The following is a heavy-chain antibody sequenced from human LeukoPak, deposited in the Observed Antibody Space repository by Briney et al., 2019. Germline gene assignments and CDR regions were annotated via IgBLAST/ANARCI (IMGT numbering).Heavy chain of an antibody. CDR3: ARDTVILYYYYGMDV. D-gene: IGHD4-17*01. J-gene: IGHJ6*02. CDR2: MNPNSGNT. CDR1: GYTFTGYY. V-gene: IGHV1-8*02. Sequence: ASVKVSCKASGYTFTGYYMHWVRQATGQGLEWMGWMNPNSGNTGYAQKFQGRVTMTRNTSISTAYMELSSLRSEDTAVYYCARDTVILYYYYGMDVWGQGTTVTVSS.